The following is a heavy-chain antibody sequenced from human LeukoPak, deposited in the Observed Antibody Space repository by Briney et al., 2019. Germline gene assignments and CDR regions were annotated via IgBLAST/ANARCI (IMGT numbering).Heavy chain of an antibody. CDR2: IYHSGST. CDR3: ASWHYYDSSGYYNDY. CDR1: GGSLSSSNW. Sequence: PSETLSLTCAVSGGSLSSSNWWSWVRQPPGKGLEWIGEIYHSGSTNYNPSLKSRVTISVDKSKNQFSLKLSSVTAADTAVYYCASWHYYDSSGYYNDYWGQGTLVTVSS. D-gene: IGHD3-22*01. J-gene: IGHJ4*02. V-gene: IGHV4-4*02.